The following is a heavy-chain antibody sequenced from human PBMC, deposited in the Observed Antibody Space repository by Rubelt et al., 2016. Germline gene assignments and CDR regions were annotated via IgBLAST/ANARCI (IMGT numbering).Heavy chain of an antibody. CDR2: INPNSGGT. V-gene: IGHV1-2*02. J-gene: IGHJ4*02. D-gene: IGHD6-13*01. CDR3: ARGPSSWYVDY. Sequence: WMGWINPNSGGTNYAQKFQGRVTMTRDTSISTAYMELSRLRSDDTAVYYCARGPSSWYVDYWGQGTLVTVSS.